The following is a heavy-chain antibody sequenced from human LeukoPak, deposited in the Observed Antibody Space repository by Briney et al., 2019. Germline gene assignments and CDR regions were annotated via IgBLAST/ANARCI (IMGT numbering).Heavy chain of an antibody. CDR1: GYTFTGYY. J-gene: IGHJ4*02. D-gene: IGHD3-10*01. CDR3: ARDLGYGSAHFDY. CDR2: INPNSGGT. Sequence: VASVKVSCKASGYTFTGYYMHWVRQAPGQGLEWMGWINPNSGGTNYAQKFQGRVTMTRDTSISTAYMELSRLRSGDTAVYYCARDLGYGSAHFDYWGQGTLVTVSS. V-gene: IGHV1-2*02.